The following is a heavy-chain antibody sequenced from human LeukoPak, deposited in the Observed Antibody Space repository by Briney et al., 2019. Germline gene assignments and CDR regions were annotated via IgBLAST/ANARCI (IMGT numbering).Heavy chain of an antibody. V-gene: IGHV3-23*01. J-gene: IGHJ4*02. CDR1: GFTFSSYW. Sequence: GGSLRLSCAASGFTFSSYWMSWVRQAPGKGLEWVSAISGSGGSTYYADSVKGRFTISRDNSKNTLYLQMNSLRAEDTAVYYCALIVVVVAATRGPVHYWGQGTLVTVSS. CDR3: ALIVVVVAATRGPVHY. CDR2: ISGSGGST. D-gene: IGHD2-15*01.